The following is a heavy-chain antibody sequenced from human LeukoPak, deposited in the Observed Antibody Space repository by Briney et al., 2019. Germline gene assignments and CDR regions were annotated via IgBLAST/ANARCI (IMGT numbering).Heavy chain of an antibody. D-gene: IGHD3-16*01. CDR3: AKREPQLGGVFDY. V-gene: IGHV3-23*01. CDR2: ISGSGGST. CDR1: GFTFSSYA. Sequence: GESLRLSCAASGFTFSSYAMSWVRQAPGKGLEWVSAISGSGGSTYYADSVKGRFTISGDNSKNTLYLQMNSLRAEDTAVYYCAKREPQLGGVFDYWGQGTLVTVSS. J-gene: IGHJ4*02.